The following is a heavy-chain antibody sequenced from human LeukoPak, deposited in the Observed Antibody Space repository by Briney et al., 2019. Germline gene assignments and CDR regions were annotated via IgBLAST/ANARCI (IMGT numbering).Heavy chain of an antibody. Sequence: ASVKVSCKASGYTFTNYGISWVRQAPGQGLEWMGWISGYNGNTNYAQKLQGRVTMTTDTSTSIAYMELRSLKSDDTAVYYCARDTYCSSTSCFPYYMDVWGTGTTVTVSS. CDR2: ISGYNGNT. D-gene: IGHD2-2*01. CDR1: GYTFTNYG. CDR3: ARDTYCSSTSCFPYYMDV. V-gene: IGHV1-18*01. J-gene: IGHJ6*03.